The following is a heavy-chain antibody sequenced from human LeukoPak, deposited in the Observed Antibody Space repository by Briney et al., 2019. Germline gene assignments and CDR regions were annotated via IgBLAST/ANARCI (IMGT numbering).Heavy chain of an antibody. CDR2: ISAYNGNT. Sequence: ASVKVSCKASGYTFTSYGISWVRQAPGQGLGWMGWISAYNGNTNYAQKLQGRVTMTTDTSTSTAYMGLRSLRSDDTAVYYCARGGEILRFLEWLSPYDYWGQGTLVTVSS. V-gene: IGHV1-18*01. D-gene: IGHD3-3*01. J-gene: IGHJ4*02. CDR1: GYTFTSYG. CDR3: ARGGEILRFLEWLSPYDY.